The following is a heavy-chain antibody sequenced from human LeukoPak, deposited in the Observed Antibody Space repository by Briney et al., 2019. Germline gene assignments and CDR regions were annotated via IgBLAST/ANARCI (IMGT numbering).Heavy chain of an antibody. CDR2: IYSGVPT. V-gene: IGHV4-4*09. CDR3: VQTTGWPGFDY. CDR1: GVPINRCY. D-gene: IGHD1-1*01. J-gene: IGHJ4*02. Sequence: SETLSLTCTTSGVPINRCYWSWVRQPPGKGLEWIGDIYSGVPTYFNPSLKSRVTISVDTSKNQFSLNLTSVTAADTAMYYCVQTTGWPGFDYWGQGILVTVSS.